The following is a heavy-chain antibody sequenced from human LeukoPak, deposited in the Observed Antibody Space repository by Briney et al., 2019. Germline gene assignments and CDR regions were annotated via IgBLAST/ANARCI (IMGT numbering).Heavy chain of an antibody. Sequence: PSETLSLTCAVYGGPFSGYYWSWIRQPPGKGLEWIGEINHSGSTNYNPSLKSRVTISVDTSKNQFSLKLSSVTAADTAVYYCARRGCSSTSCYLSMAYFDYWGQGTLVTVSS. V-gene: IGHV4-34*01. CDR1: GGPFSGYY. CDR2: INHSGST. CDR3: ARRGCSSTSCYLSMAYFDY. D-gene: IGHD2-2*01. J-gene: IGHJ4*02.